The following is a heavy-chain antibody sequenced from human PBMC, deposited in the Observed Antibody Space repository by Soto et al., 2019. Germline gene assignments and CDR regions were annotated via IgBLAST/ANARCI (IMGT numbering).Heavy chain of an antibody. CDR1: GFNFEDYA. CDR2: ISWTSDSV. Sequence: ELQLVESGGGLVPPGRSLRLSCATSGFNFEDYAMHWVRQAPGKGLQWVSGISWTSDSVGYADSVKGRFIISRDNAKKSLNLEMNSLRGDDTALCYCVKDKYSSSSAPAFDFWGQGTLVTVSS. CDR3: VKDKYSSSSAPAFDF. D-gene: IGHD6-6*01. V-gene: IGHV3-9*01. J-gene: IGHJ4*02.